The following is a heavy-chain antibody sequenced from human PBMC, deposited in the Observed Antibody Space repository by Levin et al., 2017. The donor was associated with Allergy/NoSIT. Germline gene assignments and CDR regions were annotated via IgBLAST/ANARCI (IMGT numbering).Heavy chain of an antibody. D-gene: IGHD3-22*01. J-gene: IGHJ3*01. Sequence: GGSLRLSCAASGFTFDDYGMSWVRQAPGKGLEWVSGITWNGGSTGYADSVKGRLTISRDNAKNSLYLQMNSLLAEDTSLYHCARHRLTMNIHDSLESWGQGKMVIVSS. V-gene: IGHV3-20*01. CDR3: ARHRLTMNIHDSLES. CDR1: GFTFDDYG. CDR2: ITWNGGST.